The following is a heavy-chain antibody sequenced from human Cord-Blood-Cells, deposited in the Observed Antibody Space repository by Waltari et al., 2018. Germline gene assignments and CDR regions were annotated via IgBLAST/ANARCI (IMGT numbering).Heavy chain of an antibody. J-gene: IGHJ4*02. CDR2: IRYDGSNK. V-gene: IGHV3-30*02. D-gene: IGHD1-26*01. CDR3: AKEDGSYYDY. Sequence: QVQLVESGGGVVQPGGSLRLSCAASGFPCSILGKYWVRQAPGKGREWVAFIRYDGSNKYYADSVKGRFTISRDNSKNTLYLQMNSLRAEDTAVYYCAKEDGSYYDYWGQGTLVTVSS. CDR1: GFPCSILG.